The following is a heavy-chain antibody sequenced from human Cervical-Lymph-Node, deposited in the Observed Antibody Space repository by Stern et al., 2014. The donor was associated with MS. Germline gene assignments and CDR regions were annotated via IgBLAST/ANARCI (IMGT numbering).Heavy chain of an antibody. D-gene: IGHD3-22*01. V-gene: IGHV1-46*01. CDR3: ARGNYDGNVFDI. J-gene: IGHJ3*02. CDR2: INPNIGST. Sequence: QVQLVQSGAEVKKPGASVKVSCMASGYTFISYQMHWVRQAPGQGLEWMGVINPNIGSTSYAQKVQGRVTMTRDTSTSTVYLELSSLRAEDTAVYYCARGNYDGNVFDIWGQGTMVTVSS. CDR1: GYTFISYQ.